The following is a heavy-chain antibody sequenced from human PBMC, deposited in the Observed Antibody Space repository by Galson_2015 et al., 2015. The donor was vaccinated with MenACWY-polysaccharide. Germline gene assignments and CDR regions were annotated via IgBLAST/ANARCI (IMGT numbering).Heavy chain of an antibody. CDR2: ISSSSSYI. V-gene: IGHV3-21*01. J-gene: IGHJ4*02. D-gene: IGHD3-10*01. Sequence: SLRLSCAASGFTFSSYSMNWVRQAPGKGLEWVSSISSSSSYIYYADSVKGRFTISRDNAKNSLYLQMNSLRAEGTAVYYCAREMVRGANYPDYWGQGTLVTVSS. CDR3: AREMVRGANYPDY. CDR1: GFTFSSYS.